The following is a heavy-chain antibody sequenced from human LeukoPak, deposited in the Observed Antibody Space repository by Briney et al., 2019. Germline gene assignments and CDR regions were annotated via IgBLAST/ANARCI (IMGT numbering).Heavy chain of an antibody. D-gene: IGHD3-3*01. CDR1: GGPTSSYY. CDR3: TRGPIFGIFNNWFDP. V-gene: IGHV4-59*01. J-gene: IGHJ5*02. CDR2: IFYSGIT. Sequence: SETLSLTCTVSGGPTSSYYWSWIRQPPGKGLEWIAYIFYSGITNYNPSLRSRVTISVDTSKNQFSLELSSVTAADTAVYYCTRGPIFGIFNNWFDPWGQGTLVTVSS.